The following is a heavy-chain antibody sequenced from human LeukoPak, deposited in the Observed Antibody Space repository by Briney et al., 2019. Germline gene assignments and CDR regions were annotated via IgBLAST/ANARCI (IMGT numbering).Heavy chain of an antibody. CDR1: GDSVSSHTGI. V-gene: IGHV6-1*01. J-gene: IGHJ3*02. CDR2: TYYSSKWFM. D-gene: IGHD2-8*02. CDR3: ARDKVLNGFDI. Sequence: SQTLSLTCATSGDSVSSHTGICNSVTQSPSRGLEWLGRTYYSSKWFMEYALSVKGRMTINPDTFKNLFSLQLNSVTPEDTAVYYCARDKVLNGFDIWGQGTMVTVSS.